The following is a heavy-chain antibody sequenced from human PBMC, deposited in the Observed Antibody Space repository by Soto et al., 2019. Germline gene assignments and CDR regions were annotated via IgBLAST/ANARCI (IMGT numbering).Heavy chain of an antibody. CDR2: ISAYNGNT. D-gene: IGHD6-25*01. CDR3: ARDFTYSSDKPRWFDR. V-gene: IGHV1-18*01. CDR1: GYTFTSYG. Sequence: ASLKVSCKASGYTFTSYGISWVRQAPGQGLEWMGWISAYNGNTNYAQKLQGRVTMTTDTSTSTAYMELRSLRSDDTAVYYCARDFTYSSDKPRWFDRWGQGTLVTVSS. J-gene: IGHJ5*02.